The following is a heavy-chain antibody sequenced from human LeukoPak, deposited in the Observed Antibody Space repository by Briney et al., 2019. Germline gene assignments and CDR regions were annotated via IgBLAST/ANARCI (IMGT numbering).Heavy chain of an antibody. V-gene: IGHV3-33*01. Sequence: GGSLRLSCEASAFTFSYYGMHWVRQAPGKGLEWVAVIWSNGNDKYYLDSVKGRFTDSRDNSKNTLYLQMDSLRAEDTAVYYCARDADTNSRYSRFDYWGQGTLVTVSS. CDR1: AFTFSYYG. J-gene: IGHJ4*02. CDR2: IWSNGNDK. D-gene: IGHD2-8*01. CDR3: ARDADTNSRYSRFDY.